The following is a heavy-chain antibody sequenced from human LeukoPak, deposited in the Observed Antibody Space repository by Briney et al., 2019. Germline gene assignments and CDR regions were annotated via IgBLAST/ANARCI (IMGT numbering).Heavy chain of an antibody. CDR1: GGSINNYY. J-gene: IGHJ4*02. CDR3: ARFSQYFDTSSHYLDY. CDR2: IFYNGGT. Sequence: SETLSLTCTISGGSINNYYWSWVRQPPGEGLEWIAYIFYNGGTNYNPSLKTRVTISVDTSKNQFSLRLNSVSAADTAVYYCARFSQYFDTSSHYLDYWGQGILVTVSS. V-gene: IGHV4-59*08. D-gene: IGHD3-22*01.